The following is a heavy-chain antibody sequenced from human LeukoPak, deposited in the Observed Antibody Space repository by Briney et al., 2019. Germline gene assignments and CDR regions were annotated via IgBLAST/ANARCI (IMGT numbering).Heavy chain of an antibody. Sequence: GRSLRLSCAASGFTFSSYGMHWVRQAPGKGLEWVAVISYDGSNKYYADSVKGRFTISRDNSKNTLYLQMNSLRAEDTAVYYCARESDGSWFDPWGQGTLVTVSS. V-gene: IGHV3-30*03. CDR1: GFTFSSYG. CDR3: ARESDGSWFDP. CDR2: ISYDGSNK. J-gene: IGHJ5*02. D-gene: IGHD5-24*01.